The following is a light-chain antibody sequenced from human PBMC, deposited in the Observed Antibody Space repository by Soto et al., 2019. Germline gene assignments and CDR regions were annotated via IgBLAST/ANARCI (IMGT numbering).Light chain of an antibody. CDR3: QQYGRSLYT. CDR1: QSVSSTF. CDR2: GAS. Sequence: IVLTQSPGTLSLSPGERATLSSRASQSVSSTFLAWYQQKPGQAPRLLIYGASTRATGIPDRFIGSGSGTDFTLTISRLEPEDFAVYYCQQYGRSLYTFGPGTKLEIK. V-gene: IGKV3-20*01. J-gene: IGKJ2*01.